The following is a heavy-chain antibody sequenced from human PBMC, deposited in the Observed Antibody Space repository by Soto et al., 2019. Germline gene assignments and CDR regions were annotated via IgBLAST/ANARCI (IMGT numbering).Heavy chain of an antibody. CDR3: ASAFAVGSAFDI. CDR2: IGTAGDT. D-gene: IGHD1-26*01. CDR1: TIVGYG. V-gene: IGHV3-13*01. J-gene: IGHJ3*02. Sequence: TIVGYGVHRIIQATGKGLEWVSAIGTAGDTYYPGSVKGRFTISRENAKNSLYLQMNSLRAGDTVVYSCASAFAVGSAFDIWGQGTMVTGS.